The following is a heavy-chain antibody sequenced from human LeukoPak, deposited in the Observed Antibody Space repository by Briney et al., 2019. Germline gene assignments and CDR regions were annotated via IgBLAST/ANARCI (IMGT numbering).Heavy chain of an antibody. Sequence: ASVKVSCKTSGYTFTNFGICWVQQAPGQGLEWMGWISVYNGNTNYAQNLQGRVTMTTDTSTSTAYMELRSLRSDDTAVYYCARGSKATVVNPVDYWGQGTLVTVPS. CDR1: GYTFTNFG. CDR3: ARGSKATVVNPVDY. D-gene: IGHD4-23*01. CDR2: ISVYNGNT. V-gene: IGHV1-18*01. J-gene: IGHJ4*02.